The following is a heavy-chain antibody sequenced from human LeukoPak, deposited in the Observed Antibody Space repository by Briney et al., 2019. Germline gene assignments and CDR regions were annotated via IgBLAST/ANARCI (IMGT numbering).Heavy chain of an antibody. V-gene: IGHV4-4*02. Sequence: SGTLSLTCAVSGGSISSSNWWSWVRQPPGKGLEWIGEINHSGSTNYNPSLKSRVTISVDTSKNQFSLKLSSVTAADTAVYYCARGHLLATVTSYYFDYWGQGTLVTVSS. J-gene: IGHJ4*02. CDR1: GGSISSSNW. CDR2: INHSGST. D-gene: IGHD4-17*01. CDR3: ARGHLLATVTSYYFDY.